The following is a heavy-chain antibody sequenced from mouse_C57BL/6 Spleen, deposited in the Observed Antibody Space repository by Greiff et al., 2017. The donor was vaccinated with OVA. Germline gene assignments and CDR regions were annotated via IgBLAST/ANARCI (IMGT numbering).Heavy chain of an antibody. CDR1: GYTFTSYW. J-gene: IGHJ2*01. Sequence: VKLVESGAELVKPGASVKVSCKASGYTFTSYWMHWVKQRPGQGLEWIGRIHPSDSDTNYNQKFKGKATLTVDKSSSTAYMQLSSLTSEDSAVYYCAIMEYSNYVYFDYWGQGTTLTVSS. V-gene: IGHV1-74*01. CDR2: IHPSDSDT. CDR3: AIMEYSNYVYFDY. D-gene: IGHD2-5*01.